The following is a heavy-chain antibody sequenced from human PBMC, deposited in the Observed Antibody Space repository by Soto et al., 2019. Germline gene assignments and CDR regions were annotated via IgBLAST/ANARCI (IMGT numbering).Heavy chain of an antibody. CDR1: AGSINSGLYY. D-gene: IGHD3-10*01. CDR3: ARDRYYGSGTYYNFYYGMDV. J-gene: IGHJ6*02. V-gene: IGHV4-30-4*01. Sequence: PSVTLSLPCTLSAGSINSGLYYWTCFRQPPGKGPGWIGNSFRSGSTYYTPSLQSRVTISLDTSKNHFSLKLSSVTPADTAVYYCARDRYYGSGTYYNFYYGMDVWGQGRTVTVS. CDR2: SFRSGST.